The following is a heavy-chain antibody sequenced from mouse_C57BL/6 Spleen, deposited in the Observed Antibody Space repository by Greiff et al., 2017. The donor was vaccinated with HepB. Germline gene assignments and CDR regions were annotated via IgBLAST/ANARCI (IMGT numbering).Heavy chain of an antibody. CDR1: GYTFTDYY. CDR3: ARTAQAYYAMDY. D-gene: IGHD3-2*02. CDR2: INPNNGGT. Sequence: EVKLVESGPELVKPGASVKISCKASGYTFTDYYMNWVKQSHGKSLEWIGDINPNNGGTSYNQKFKGKATLTVDKSSSTAYMELRSLTSEDSAVYYCARTAQAYYAMDYWGQGTSVTVSS. V-gene: IGHV1-26*01. J-gene: IGHJ4*01.